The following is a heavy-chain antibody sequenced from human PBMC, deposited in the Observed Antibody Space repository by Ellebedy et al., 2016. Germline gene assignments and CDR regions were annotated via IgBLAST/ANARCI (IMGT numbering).Heavy chain of an antibody. CDR2: IYSLGGS. J-gene: IGHJ6*02. Sequence: SETLSLXCTVSGGSINRYYWSWVRQPVGKGLEWIGRIYSLGGSNYNPSLESRVTMSLDTPRKQFSLKLTSVTAADTAVYYCAREEGREVGIVGAIYYYYGFDVWGQGTTVTVSS. CDR1: GGSINRYY. V-gene: IGHV4-4*07. D-gene: IGHD1-26*01. CDR3: AREEGREVGIVGAIYYYYGFDV.